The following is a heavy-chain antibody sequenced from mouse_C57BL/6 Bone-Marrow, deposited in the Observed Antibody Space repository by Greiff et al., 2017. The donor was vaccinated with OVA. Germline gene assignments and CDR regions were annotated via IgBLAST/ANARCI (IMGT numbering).Heavy chain of an antibody. CDR1: GFTFSSYA. Sequence: DVKLVESGEGLVKPGGSLKLSCAASGFTFSSYAMSWVRQTPEKRLEWVAYISSGGDYIYYADTVKGRFTISRDNARNTLYLQMSSLKSEDTAMYYCTRETMITTKRYYFDYWGQGTTLTVSS. J-gene: IGHJ2*01. V-gene: IGHV5-9-1*02. D-gene: IGHD2-4*01. CDR2: ISSGGDYI. CDR3: TRETMITTKRYYFDY.